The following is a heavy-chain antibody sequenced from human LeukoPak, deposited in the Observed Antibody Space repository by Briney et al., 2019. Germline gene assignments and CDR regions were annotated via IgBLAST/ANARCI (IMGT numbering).Heavy chain of an antibody. CDR2: INPNSSGT. Sequence: EASVKLSCKASGYMFTGYYMHWVRQAPGQGLEWMGWINPNSSGTNYAQKFQGRVTMTRDTSISTAYMQLSRLRSDDTAVYYCARGYCSGDCFTLFDYWGQGTLVTVSS. V-gene: IGHV1-2*02. J-gene: IGHJ4*02. CDR3: ARGYCSGDCFTLFDY. D-gene: IGHD2-21*02. CDR1: GYMFTGYY.